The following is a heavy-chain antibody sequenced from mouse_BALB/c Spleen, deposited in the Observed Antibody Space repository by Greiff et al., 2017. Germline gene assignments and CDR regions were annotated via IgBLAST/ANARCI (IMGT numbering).Heavy chain of an antibody. Sequence: EVHLVESGPSLVKPSQTLSLTCSVTGDSITSGYSWHWIRQFPGNKLEWMGYIHYSGSTNYNPSLKSRISITRDTSKNQFFLQLNSVTTEDTATYYCARLLRPYFDYWGQGTTLTVSS. CDR3: ARLLRPYFDY. CDR1: GDSITSGYS. D-gene: IGHD1-2*01. J-gene: IGHJ2*01. V-gene: IGHV3-1*02. CDR2: IHYSGST.